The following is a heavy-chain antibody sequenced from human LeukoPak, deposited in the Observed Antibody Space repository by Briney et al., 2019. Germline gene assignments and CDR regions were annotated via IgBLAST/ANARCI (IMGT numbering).Heavy chain of an antibody. V-gene: IGHV1-46*01. Sequence: ASVKVSCKTSGYTFTSYYMHWVRQAPGQGLEWMGIINPSGGSTSYAQKFQGRVTMTRDTSISTAYMELSRLRSDDTAVYYCASCRSSDYYYMDVWGKGTTVTVSS. CDR3: ASCRSSDYYYMDV. D-gene: IGHD6-13*01. CDR2: INPSGGST. CDR1: GYTFTSYY. J-gene: IGHJ6*03.